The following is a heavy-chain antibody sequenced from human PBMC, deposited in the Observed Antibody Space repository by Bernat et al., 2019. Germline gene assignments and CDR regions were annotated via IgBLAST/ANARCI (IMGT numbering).Heavy chain of an antibody. CDR1: GFTFSNAW. D-gene: IGHD2-2*01. CDR2: IKSKTDGGTT. Sequence: EVQLVESGGGLVKPGGSLRLSCAASGFTFSNAWMSWVRQAPGKGLEWVGRIKSKTDGGTTDYAAPVKGRFTISRDDSKNTLYLQMNSLKTEDTAVYYCTTVSGEIVVVPAAIPTRGSIAVAGTFDYWGQGTLVTVSS. J-gene: IGHJ4*02. CDR3: TTVSGEIVVVPAAIPTRGSIAVAGTFDY. V-gene: IGHV3-15*01.